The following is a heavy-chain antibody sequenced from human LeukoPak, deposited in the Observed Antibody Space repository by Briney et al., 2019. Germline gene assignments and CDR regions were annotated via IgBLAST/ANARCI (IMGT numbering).Heavy chain of an antibody. V-gene: IGHV3-33*08. CDR1: GFTFSSHD. CDR3: GRVGCTGGNCKPYAYYATDV. CDR2: IWYDGSDK. D-gene: IGHD2-15*01. Sequence: PGGSLRLSCAASGFTFSSHDMNWVRQAPGNGLEWVAIIWYDGSDKYYADSVRGRFAISRDNSKNTLYLQMNSLRAEDTAVYYCGRVGCTGGNCKPYAYYATDVWGQGTTVTVSS. J-gene: IGHJ6*02.